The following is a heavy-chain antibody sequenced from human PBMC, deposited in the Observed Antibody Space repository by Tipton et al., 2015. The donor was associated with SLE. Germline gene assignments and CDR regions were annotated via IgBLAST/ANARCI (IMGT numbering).Heavy chain of an antibody. CDR2: IYYSGNT. CDR1: GGSISSGDYY. CDR3: ARDRSSSWGGNAFDV. D-gene: IGHD6-13*01. Sequence: TLSLTCTVSGGSISSGDYYWSWIRQPPGKGLEWIGYIYYSGNTYYNPSLKSRVTISVDTSKNQFSLKLSSVTAADTAVYYCARDRSSSWGGNAFDVWGQGTMVTVSS. J-gene: IGHJ3*01. V-gene: IGHV4-30-4*01.